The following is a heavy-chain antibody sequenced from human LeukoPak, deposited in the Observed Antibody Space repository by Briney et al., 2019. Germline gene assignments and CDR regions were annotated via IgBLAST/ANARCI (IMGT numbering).Heavy chain of an antibody. CDR1: GFTFSSYG. D-gene: IGHD2-2*01. J-gene: IGHJ4*02. CDR3: AKGALRYCSSTSCYGRLDY. Sequence: GGSLRLSCAASGFTFSSYGMHWVRQAPGKGLEWVAVISYDGSNKYYADSVKGRFTISRDNSKNTLYLQMNSLRAEDTAVYYCAKGALRYCSSTSCYGRLDYWGQGTLVTVSS. V-gene: IGHV3-30*18. CDR2: ISYDGSNK.